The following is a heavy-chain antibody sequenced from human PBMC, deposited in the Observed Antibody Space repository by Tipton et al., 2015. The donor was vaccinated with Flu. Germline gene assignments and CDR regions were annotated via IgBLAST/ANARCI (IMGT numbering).Heavy chain of an antibody. V-gene: IGHV3-21*01. CDR2: ISRSSNV. CDR1: GFTFRSYS. Sequence: SLRLSCAASGFTFRSYSMSWVRQAPGKGLEWVSTISRSSNVYYADSLRGRFTISRDSAKNSLYLQMSSLRAEDTGVYYCARDSSGWSRDYWGQGTLVTVSS. CDR3: ARDSSGWSRDY. D-gene: IGHD6-19*01. J-gene: IGHJ4*02.